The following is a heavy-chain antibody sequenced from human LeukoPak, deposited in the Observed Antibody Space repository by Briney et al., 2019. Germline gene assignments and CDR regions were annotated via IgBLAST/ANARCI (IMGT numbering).Heavy chain of an antibody. Sequence: PGGSLRLSCAASGFTFSSYWMSWVRQAPGKGLEWVANIKQDGSEKYYVDSVKGRFTISRDNSKKTLFLQMNSLRAEDTAIYFCAKASGHTTAAAGNDAFDIWGQGTVITVSS. CDR1: GFTFSSYW. D-gene: IGHD6-13*01. V-gene: IGHV3-7*03. CDR3: AKASGHTTAAAGNDAFDI. CDR2: IKQDGSEK. J-gene: IGHJ3*02.